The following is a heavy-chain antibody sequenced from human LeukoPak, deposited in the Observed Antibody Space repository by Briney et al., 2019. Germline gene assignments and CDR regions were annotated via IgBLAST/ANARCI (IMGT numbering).Heavy chain of an antibody. CDR3: ARGLPTASYYYMDV. Sequence: ASVKVSCRTSRSTFTDYYMHWVRQAPGQGLEWMGRINPNSGGTNYAQNFQGRVTMTRDTSITTAYMELSRLRSDDTAVYYCARGLPTASYYYMDVWGKGAMVTVSS. J-gene: IGHJ6*03. V-gene: IGHV1-2*06. CDR1: RSTFTDYY. CDR2: INPNSGGT. D-gene: IGHD2-2*01.